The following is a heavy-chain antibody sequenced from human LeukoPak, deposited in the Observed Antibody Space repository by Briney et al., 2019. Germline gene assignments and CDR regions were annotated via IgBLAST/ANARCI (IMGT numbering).Heavy chain of an antibody. J-gene: IGHJ5*01. V-gene: IGHV3-23*01. CDR1: GFTFSSYA. Sequence: PGGSLRLSCAASGFTFSSYAMSWVRRAPGEGLEWVSSITTSGGSTYYADSVKGRFTISRDNAKNTLYLQMNSLRAEDTAVYYCARGSSGSFDSWGQGTLVTVSS. CDR2: ITTSGGST. CDR3: ARGSSGSFDS. D-gene: IGHD1-26*01.